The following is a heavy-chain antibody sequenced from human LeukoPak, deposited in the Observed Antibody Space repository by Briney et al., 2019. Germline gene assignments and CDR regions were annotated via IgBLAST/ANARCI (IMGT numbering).Heavy chain of an antibody. D-gene: IGHD1-1*01. CDR2: VNEDGSAK. CDR3: ARDYWRSIDH. Sequence: GGSLRLSCAASGFTFSSYSMSWVRQAPGKGLESVAIVNEDGSAKYYLDSVKGRFTISRDNARNSLYLEMNSLRAEDTAVYYCARDYWRSIDHWGQGTLVTVSS. J-gene: IGHJ4*02. V-gene: IGHV3-7*01. CDR1: GFTFSSYS.